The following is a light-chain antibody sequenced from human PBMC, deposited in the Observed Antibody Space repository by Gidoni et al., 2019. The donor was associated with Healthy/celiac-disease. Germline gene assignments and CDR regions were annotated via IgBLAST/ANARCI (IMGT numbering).Light chain of an antibody. J-gene: IGKJ4*01. CDR2: DAS. Sequence: IVLTQSPATLSLSPGERATLSCRASQRVSSYLAWYQQKPGQAPRLLIYDASNRATGIPARFSGSGSGTDFTLTSSSLEPEDFAVYYCQQRSNWFLTFGGGTKVEIK. CDR1: QRVSSY. CDR3: QQRSNWFLT. V-gene: IGKV3-11*01.